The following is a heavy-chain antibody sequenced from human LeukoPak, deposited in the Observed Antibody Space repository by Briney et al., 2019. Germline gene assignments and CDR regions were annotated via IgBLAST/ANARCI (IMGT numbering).Heavy chain of an antibody. Sequence: PGGSLRLSCAASGFTFSSYSMYWVRQAPGKGLEWVSSISSSSSYIYYADSVKGRFTISRDNAKNSLYLQMNSLRAEDTAVYYCARDHDCGGDCYPFDYWGQGTLVTVSS. V-gene: IGHV3-21*01. J-gene: IGHJ4*02. D-gene: IGHD2-21*02. CDR3: ARDHDCGGDCYPFDY. CDR1: GFTFSSYS. CDR2: ISSSSSYI.